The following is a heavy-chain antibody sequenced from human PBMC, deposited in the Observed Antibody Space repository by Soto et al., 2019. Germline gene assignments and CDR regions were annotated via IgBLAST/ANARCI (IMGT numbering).Heavy chain of an antibody. J-gene: IGHJ4*02. CDR1: GFTFTKYA. CDR3: AKDRDDYRNYVFDY. Sequence: EVQLLESGGGLVQPGGSLRLSCAASGFTFTKYAMTWVRQAPGKGLEWVSISSGSGSGGSTNYADSVKGRFTISRDNSKNTLYLQMNSLRVEDTAVYNCAKDRDDYRNYVFDYWGQGTLVTVSS. D-gene: IGHD4-4*01. V-gene: IGHV3-23*01. CDR2: SSGSGSGGST.